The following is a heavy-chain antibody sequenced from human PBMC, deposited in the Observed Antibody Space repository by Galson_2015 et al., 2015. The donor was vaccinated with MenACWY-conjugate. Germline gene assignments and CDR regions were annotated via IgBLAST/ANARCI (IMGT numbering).Heavy chain of an antibody. V-gene: IGHV3-7*03. CDR3: AREKSYSYAYAIDN. CDR1: GFTFSFYW. J-gene: IGHJ4*02. D-gene: IGHD5-18*01. Sequence: SLRLSCAASGFTFSFYWMTWVRHAPGKGLEWVANIKKDASEIHYVDSVKGRFTISRDNAKNSVFLQMNSLRAEDTAVYYCAREKSYSYAYAIDNWGQGALVAVSS. CDR2: IKKDASEI.